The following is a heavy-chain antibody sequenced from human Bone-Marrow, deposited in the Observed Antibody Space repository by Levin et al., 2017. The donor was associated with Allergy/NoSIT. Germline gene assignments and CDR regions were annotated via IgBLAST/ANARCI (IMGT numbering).Heavy chain of an antibody. V-gene: IGHV3-9*01. Sequence: QSGGSLRLSCAASGFTFDEYVMHWVRQGPGKGLEWVSGIDWNSGRVGYVDSVKGRFTISRDNAKNSLSLQMDSLRGEDTALYYCARGTSDYYFNYRLDVWGQGTTVFVSS. CDR3: ARGTSDYYFNYRLDV. CDR1: GFTFDEYV. D-gene: IGHD1-1*01. CDR2: IDWNSGRV. J-gene: IGHJ6*02.